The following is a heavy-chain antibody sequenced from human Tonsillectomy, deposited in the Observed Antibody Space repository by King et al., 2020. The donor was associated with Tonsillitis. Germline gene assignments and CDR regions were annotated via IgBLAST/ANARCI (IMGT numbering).Heavy chain of an antibody. CDR3: ARGPYSSSWQYWPFDL. Sequence: QLQESGPGLVKPSQNLSLTCTVSGGSLSSTSYYWNWIRQSAGKGLEWIGRIDSSGSTVYKPSLVSRVTMSTDTSKKKFPLELTSVSDADTAIYYCARGPYSSSWQYWPFDLWGRGTLVNVSP. CDR1: GGSLSSTSYY. D-gene: IGHD6-13*01. V-gene: IGHV4-61*02. J-gene: IGHJ2*01. CDR2: IDSSGST.